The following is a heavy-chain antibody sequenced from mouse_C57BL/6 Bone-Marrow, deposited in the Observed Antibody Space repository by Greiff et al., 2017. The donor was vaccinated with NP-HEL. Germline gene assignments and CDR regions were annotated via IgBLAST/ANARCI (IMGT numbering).Heavy chain of an antibody. V-gene: IGHV1-82*01. CDR2: IYPGDGDT. J-gene: IGHJ2*01. CDR3: ARRRWLLRPFDY. Sequence: QVQLQQSGPELVKPGASVKISCKASGYAFSSSWMNWVKQRPGKGLEWIGRIYPGDGDTNYNGKFKGKATLTADKSSSTAYMQLSSLTSEDSAVYFCARRRWLLRPFDYWGQGTTLTVSS. CDR1: GYAFSSSW. D-gene: IGHD2-3*01.